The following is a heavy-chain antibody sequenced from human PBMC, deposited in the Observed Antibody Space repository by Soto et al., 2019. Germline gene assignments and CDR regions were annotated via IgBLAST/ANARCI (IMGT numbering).Heavy chain of an antibody. V-gene: IGHV3-73*01. D-gene: IGHD4-4*01. CDR1: GFTFSGSA. Sequence: GGSLRLSCAASGFTFSGSAMHWVRQASGKGLEWVGRIRSKANSYATAYAASVKGRFTISRDDSKNTAYLQMNSLKTEDTAVYYCTTWRSTVANHNMDVWGKGTTVTVSS. CDR3: TTWRSTVANHNMDV. J-gene: IGHJ6*03. CDR2: IRSKANSYAT.